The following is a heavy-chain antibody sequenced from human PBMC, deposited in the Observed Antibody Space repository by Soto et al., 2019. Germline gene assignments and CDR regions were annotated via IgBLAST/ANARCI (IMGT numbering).Heavy chain of an antibody. Sequence: QVQLQESGPGLVKPSETMSLSCTVSGGSISSYYWSWFRQSPGKRMEWIGYVHHSWGSSYNPSLQXXVXXSLATSKSQFSLKLTSATAPDTAVYYGARQGFGPLHGLVDVWGQGTTVTVSS. J-gene: IGHJ6*02. CDR1: GGSISSYY. D-gene: IGHD3-10*01. V-gene: IGHV4-59*08. CDR3: ARQGFGPLHGLVDV. CDR2: VHHSWGS.